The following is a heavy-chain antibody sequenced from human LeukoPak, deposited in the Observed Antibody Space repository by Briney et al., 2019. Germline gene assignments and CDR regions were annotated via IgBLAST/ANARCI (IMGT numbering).Heavy chain of an antibody. Sequence: ASVKVSCKASGYTFTNYGISWVRQAPGQGLEWMGWISVFNGNTDYAQNLQGRVTMTTDTSTSTAYMELRSLRSDDTAVYYCARDRVGGAYYDILTGNYIPFYWGQGTLVTVSS. J-gene: IGHJ4*02. CDR3: ARDRVGGAYYDILTGNYIPFY. V-gene: IGHV1-18*01. CDR2: ISVFNGNT. D-gene: IGHD3-9*01. CDR1: GYTFTNYG.